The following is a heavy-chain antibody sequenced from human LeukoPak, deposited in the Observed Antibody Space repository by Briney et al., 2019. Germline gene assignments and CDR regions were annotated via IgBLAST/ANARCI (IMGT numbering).Heavy chain of an antibody. J-gene: IGHJ6*03. D-gene: IGHD1-26*01. CDR3: ARDPYSGSYGDYYYYYMDV. CDR1: GFTFSSYE. CDR2: ITSSSTYI. V-gene: IGHV3-21*01. Sequence: GGSLRLSCAASGFTFSSYEMNWVRQAPGKGLEWVSSITSSSTYIYYADSVKGRFTISRDNAKNSLYLQMNSLRAEDSAVYYCARDPYSGSYGDYYYYYMDVWGKGTTVTISS.